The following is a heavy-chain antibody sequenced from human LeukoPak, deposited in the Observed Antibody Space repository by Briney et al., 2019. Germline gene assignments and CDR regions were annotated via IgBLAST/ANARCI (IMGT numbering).Heavy chain of an antibody. J-gene: IGHJ5*02. D-gene: IGHD6-19*01. CDR3: ARGIYSSGWYAWFDP. CDR1: GGSISSYY. V-gene: IGHV4-59*08. CDR2: IYYSGST. Sequence: PSETLSLTCTVSGGSISSYYWSWIRQPPGKGLEWIGYIYYSGSTNYNPSLKSRVTISVDTSKNQFSLKLSSVTAADTAVYYCARGIYSSGWYAWFDPWDQGTLVTVSS.